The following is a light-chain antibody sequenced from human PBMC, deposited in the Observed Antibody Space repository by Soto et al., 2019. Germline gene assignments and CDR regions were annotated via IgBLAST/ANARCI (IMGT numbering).Light chain of an antibody. V-gene: IGLV2-14*03. CDR3: SSYTTSTTVI. Sequence: QSALTQPASVSGSPGQSITISCTGTSSDIGDHNSVSWYLQQPGKAPKLMIYAVSNRPSGVSNRFSGSKSGNTASLTISGLQAEDEADYYCSSYTTSTTVIFCGGTKLTVL. CDR2: AVS. CDR1: SSDIGDHNS. J-gene: IGLJ2*01.